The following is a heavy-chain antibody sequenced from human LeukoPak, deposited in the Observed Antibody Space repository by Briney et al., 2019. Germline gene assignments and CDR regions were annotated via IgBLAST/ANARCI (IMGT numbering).Heavy chain of an antibody. CDR2: IYIDGNT. V-gene: IGHV3-66*01. CDR1: GFTVSSNY. D-gene: IGHD6-19*01. CDR3: ARDRGSAWYDY. Sequence: GGSLRLSCAASGFTVSSNYMSWVRQAPGKGLEWVSVIYIDGNTYYADSVRGRFTISRDNSKNTLYLQMNSLRAEDTAVYFCARDRGSAWYDYWGQGTLVTVSS. J-gene: IGHJ4*02.